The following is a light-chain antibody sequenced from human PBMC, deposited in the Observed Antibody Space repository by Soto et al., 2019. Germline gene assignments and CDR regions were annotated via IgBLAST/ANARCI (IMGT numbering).Light chain of an antibody. Sequence: EIVMTQSPATLSVSPGEGATLSCRASQSISGNLAWHQQKPGQAPRLLVYGSSSRAAGVPARFSGTGSGTEFTLTIGSLQSGDFGVYYCQQYGSSPTTFGQGTKVDIK. CDR1: QSISGN. J-gene: IGKJ1*01. CDR2: GSS. V-gene: IGKV3D-15*01. CDR3: QQYGSSPTT.